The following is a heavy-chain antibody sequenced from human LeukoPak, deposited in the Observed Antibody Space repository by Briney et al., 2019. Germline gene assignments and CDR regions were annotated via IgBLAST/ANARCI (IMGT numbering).Heavy chain of an antibody. CDR2: IIPIFGTA. CDR3: ARDERSFGAPDY. D-gene: IGHD5-24*01. J-gene: IGHJ4*02. CDR1: GGTFSSYA. Sequence: GASVKVSCKASGGTFSSYAISWVRQAPGQGLEWMGGIIPIFGTANYAQKFQGRVTITTDESTSTAYMELRSLRSDDTAAYYCARDERSFGAPDYWGQGTLVTVSS. V-gene: IGHV1-69*05.